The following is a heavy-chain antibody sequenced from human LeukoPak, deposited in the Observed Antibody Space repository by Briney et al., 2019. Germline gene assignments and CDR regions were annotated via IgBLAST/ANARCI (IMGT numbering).Heavy chain of an antibody. CDR3: AKPRTVSSWYFDY. CDR2: ISGSGGST. D-gene: IGHD6-13*01. CDR1: GFTFSSNA. J-gene: IGHJ4*02. Sequence: AGGSLRLSCAASGFTFSSNAMSWVRQAPGKGLEWVSAISGSGGSTYYADSVKGRFTISRDNSKNTLYLQMNSLRAEDTAVYYCAKPRTVSSWYFDYWGQGTLVTVSS. V-gene: IGHV3-23*01.